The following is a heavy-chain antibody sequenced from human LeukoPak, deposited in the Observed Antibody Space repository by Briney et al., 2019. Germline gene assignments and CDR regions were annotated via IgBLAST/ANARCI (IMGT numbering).Heavy chain of an antibody. CDR3: ARGRRSSGRHDAFDI. D-gene: IGHD1-26*01. V-gene: IGHV4-59*01. Sequence: PSETLSLTCTVSGGSISSYYWSWIRQPPGKGLGWIGYIDYSGSTNYNPSLKSRVTISLDRSKIQFSVKLSSVTTADTAVYYCARGRRSSGRHDAFDIWGQGTMVTVSS. CDR1: GGSISSYY. CDR2: IDYSGST. J-gene: IGHJ3*02.